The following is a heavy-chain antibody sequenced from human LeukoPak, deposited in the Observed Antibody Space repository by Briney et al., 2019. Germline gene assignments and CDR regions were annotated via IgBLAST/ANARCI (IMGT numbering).Heavy chain of an antibody. D-gene: IGHD4-23*01. CDR2: IYLSGKT. Sequence: SETLSLTCTVSGYSLSSDLYWGWIRPPPGKGLEWIAIIYLSGKTYYNPSLKSRVTISVDTSKNQFSLRLSSVTAADTAVYYCAAGSTVVIRFDYWGQGTLVTVSS. CDR3: AAGSTVVIRFDY. J-gene: IGHJ4*02. V-gene: IGHV4-38-2*02. CDR1: GYSLSSDLY.